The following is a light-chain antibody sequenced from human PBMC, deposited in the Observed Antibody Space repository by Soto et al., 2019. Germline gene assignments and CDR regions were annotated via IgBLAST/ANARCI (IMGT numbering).Light chain of an antibody. CDR1: QTISSY. J-gene: IGKJ4*01. V-gene: IGKV1-39*01. CDR2: AAS. CDR3: QQSYITPLT. Sequence: DIQMTQSPSSLSASVGDRVTITCRASQTISSYLNWYQQKPGKAPKLLIYAASSLQSGVPSRFSGSASGTDFTLTIISLQPEDFATYYCQQSYITPLTFGGGTKVDIK.